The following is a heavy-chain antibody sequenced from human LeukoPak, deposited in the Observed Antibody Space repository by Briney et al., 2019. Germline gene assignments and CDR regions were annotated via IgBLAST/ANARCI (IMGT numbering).Heavy chain of an antibody. J-gene: IGHJ5*02. D-gene: IGHD6-13*01. CDR3: ARDLGIAAAAGGFDP. Sequence: PSETLSLTCTVSGGSISSYYWSWIRQPAGKGLEGIGRIYTSGSTNYNPSLKSPVTISVDKSKNQFSLKLSSVTAADTAVYYCARDLGIAAAAGGFDPWGQGTLVTVSS. V-gene: IGHV4-4*07. CDR1: GGSISSYY. CDR2: IYTSGST.